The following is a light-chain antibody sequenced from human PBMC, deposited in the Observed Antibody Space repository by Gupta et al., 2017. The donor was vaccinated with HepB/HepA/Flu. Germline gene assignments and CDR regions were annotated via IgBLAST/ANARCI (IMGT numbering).Light chain of an antibody. V-gene: IGKV4-1*01. CDR3: QQYYSTPFMCS. CDR1: QSVLYSSNNKNY. CDR2: WAS. J-gene: IGKJ2*04. Sequence: DIVMTQSPDSMAASLGERATINCKSSQSVLYSSNNKNYLAWYQQKPGQPPKLLIYWASTRESGVPDRFSGSGSGTDFTLTISSLQAEDVAVYYCQQYYSTPFMCSFGQGTKLEIK.